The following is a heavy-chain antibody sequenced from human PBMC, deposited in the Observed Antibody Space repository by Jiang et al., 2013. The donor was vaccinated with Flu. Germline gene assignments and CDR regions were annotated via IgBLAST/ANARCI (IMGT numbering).Heavy chain of an antibody. CDR2: VYHIGST. CDR1: GGSISSLHW. V-gene: IGHV4-4*02. D-gene: IGHD3-22*01. Sequence: KPSVTLSLTCAVSGGSISSLHWWSWVRQPPGKGLEWIGEVYHIGSTNYNPSLESRVTISVDKSKNQFSLKLSSVTAADTAVYYCARRDYYDSTGYFDYWGQGTLVTVSS. CDR3: ARRDYYDSTGYFDY. J-gene: IGHJ4*02.